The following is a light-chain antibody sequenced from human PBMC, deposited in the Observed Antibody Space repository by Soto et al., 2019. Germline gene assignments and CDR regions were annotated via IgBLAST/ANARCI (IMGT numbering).Light chain of an antibody. CDR2: EVS. CDR3: GGWDDSLSGPV. V-gene: IGLV2-14*01. J-gene: IGLJ2*01. Sequence: QSALTQPASVSGSPGQSITISCTGTSSDIGGYNYVSWYQQHPGKAPKLMIYEVSNRPSGVSNRFSGSKSGNTASLTISGLQAEDEADYYCGGWDDSLSGPVFGGGTKLTVL. CDR1: SSDIGGYNY.